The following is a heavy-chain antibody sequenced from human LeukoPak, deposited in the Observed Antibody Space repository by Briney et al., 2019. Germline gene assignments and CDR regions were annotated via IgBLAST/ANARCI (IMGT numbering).Heavy chain of an antibody. CDR3: ALYRSSRDYYYYYMDV. Sequence: SETLSLTCTVSGGSINSNYWSWIRQPPGKGLEWIGYIYYSGSTNYNPSLQSRVTISVGTSKNQFSLRLRSVTAADTAVYYCALYRSSRDYYYYYMDVWGKGTTVTISS. CDR1: GGSINSNY. D-gene: IGHD6-13*01. CDR2: IYYSGST. V-gene: IGHV4-59*01. J-gene: IGHJ6*03.